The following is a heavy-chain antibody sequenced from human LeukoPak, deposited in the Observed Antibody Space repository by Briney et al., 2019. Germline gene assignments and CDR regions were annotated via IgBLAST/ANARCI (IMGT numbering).Heavy chain of an antibody. CDR1: GFTFGDYA. D-gene: IGHD6-13*01. CDR3: TRCIAAAGSVFDY. Sequence: GSLRLSCTASGFTFGDYAMSWFRQAPGKGLEWVGFIRSKAYGGTTEYAASVKGSFTISRDDSRSIAYLQMNSLKTEDTAVYYCTRCIAAAGSVFDYWGQGTLVTVSS. V-gene: IGHV3-49*03. J-gene: IGHJ4*02. CDR2: IRSKAYGGTT.